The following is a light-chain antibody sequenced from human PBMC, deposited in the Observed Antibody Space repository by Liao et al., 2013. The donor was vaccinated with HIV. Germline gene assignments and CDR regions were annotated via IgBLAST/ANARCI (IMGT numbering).Light chain of an antibody. CDR2: HET. CDR3: QTWDRNTVI. CDR1: NIGGES. V-gene: IGLV3-21*01. J-gene: IGLJ2*01. Sequence: SYELTQPPSVSVAPGHTARITCAGDNIGGESVHWYQQKSGQAPVLVIFHETDRPSGIPERFSGSKSGNTATLTISGTQAVDEADYYCQTWDRNTVIFGGGTKLTVL.